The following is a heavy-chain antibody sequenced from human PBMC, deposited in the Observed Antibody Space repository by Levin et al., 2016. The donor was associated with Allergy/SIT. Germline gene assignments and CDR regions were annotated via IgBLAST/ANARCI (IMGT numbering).Heavy chain of an antibody. J-gene: IGHJ4*02. V-gene: IGHV4-59*01. Sequence: GSLRLSCTVSGASISDYYWSWIRQPPGKGLEWIGHVYYSTTTDYNPSLRGRVTISLDTSENRISLKLASVTAADTAVYYCAREGLGQRPLDYWGQGTLVSVSS. CDR1: GASISDYY. D-gene: IGHD6-25*01. CDR2: VYYSTTT. CDR3: AREGLGQRPLDY.